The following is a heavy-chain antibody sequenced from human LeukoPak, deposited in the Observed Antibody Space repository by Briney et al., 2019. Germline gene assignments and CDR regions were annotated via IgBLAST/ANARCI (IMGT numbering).Heavy chain of an antibody. CDR3: ARGGTMYYGSGNFDY. CDR1: GFTFSSYV. V-gene: IGHV3-23*01. J-gene: IGHJ4*02. D-gene: IGHD3-10*01. Sequence: GGSLRLSCAASGFTFSSYVMTWVRQAPGKGLEWVSAISGSGSSTYYADSVKGRFTISRDNSKNTLYLQMNSLRAEDTAVYSCARGGTMYYGSGNFDYWGQGTLVTVSS. CDR2: ISGSGSST.